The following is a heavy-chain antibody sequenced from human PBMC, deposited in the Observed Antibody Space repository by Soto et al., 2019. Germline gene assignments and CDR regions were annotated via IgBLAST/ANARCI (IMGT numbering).Heavy chain of an antibody. CDR3: ARSMNDHNHHHWGFDS. D-gene: IGHD7-27*01. Sequence: NPSETLSLTCAVYGGSFNPYHRSFIRQPPGKRLEWIGEIDHTGRTNYNPSVKGRVTMSVDTSKNQFSLNLRSVTAADTAVYFCARSMNDHNHHHWGFDSWGQGTLVTVSS. CDR2: IDHTGRT. J-gene: IGHJ5*01. V-gene: IGHV4-34*01. CDR1: GGSFNPYH.